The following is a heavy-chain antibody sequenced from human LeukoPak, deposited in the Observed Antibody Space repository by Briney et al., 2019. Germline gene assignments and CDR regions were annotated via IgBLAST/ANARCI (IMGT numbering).Heavy chain of an antibody. CDR1: GYTLTELS. D-gene: IGHD6-13*01. CDR2: FDPEDGET. V-gene: IGHV1-24*01. Sequence: GASVKVSCKVSGYTLTELSMHWVRQAPGKGLEWMGGFDPEDGETIYAQKFQGRATMTEDTSTDTAYMELSSLRSEDTAVYYCATDGIAAAGFGAFDIWGQGTMVTVSS. J-gene: IGHJ3*02. CDR3: ATDGIAAAGFGAFDI.